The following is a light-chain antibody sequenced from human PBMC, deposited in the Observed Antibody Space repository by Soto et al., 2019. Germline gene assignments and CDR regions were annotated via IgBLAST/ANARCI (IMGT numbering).Light chain of an antibody. CDR3: QQYNNWPYT. CDR2: GAS. V-gene: IGKV3-15*01. CDR1: QSVSSN. Sequence: EIVMTQSPATLSVSPGERATLSCRASQSVSSNLAWYQQKPGQAPRLLIYGASTRATGITARFSGSGSGTEFTLTISVLQSEDFAVYYCQQYNNWPYTFGQGTKLEIK. J-gene: IGKJ2*01.